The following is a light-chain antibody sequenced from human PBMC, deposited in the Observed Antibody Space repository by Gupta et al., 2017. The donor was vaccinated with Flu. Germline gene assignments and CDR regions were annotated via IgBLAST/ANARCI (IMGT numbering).Light chain of an antibody. V-gene: IGKV3-20*01. J-gene: IGKJ3*01. CDR2: GAS. CDR3: QQYGNSPRFT. Sequence: SPGEGATLSCRASQSVSSSYIAWYQQKPGQDPRLLIYGASSRATGIPDRCSGSGSGTDFTLTISRLEPEDCAVYYCQQYGNSPRFTFGPGTKVDIK. CDR1: QSVSSSY.